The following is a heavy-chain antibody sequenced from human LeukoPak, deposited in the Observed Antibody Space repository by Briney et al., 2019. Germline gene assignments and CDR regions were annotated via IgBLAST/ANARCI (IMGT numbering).Heavy chain of an antibody. CDR2: INHSRST. CDR3: ARDLFAGFDP. Sequence: SETLSLTCAVYGGSFSGYYWSWIRQPPGKGLEWIGEINHSRSTNYNPSLKSRVTISVDTSKNQFSLKLSSVTAADTAVYYCARDLFAGFDPWGQGTLVTVSS. V-gene: IGHV4-34*01. CDR1: GGSFSGYY. J-gene: IGHJ5*02.